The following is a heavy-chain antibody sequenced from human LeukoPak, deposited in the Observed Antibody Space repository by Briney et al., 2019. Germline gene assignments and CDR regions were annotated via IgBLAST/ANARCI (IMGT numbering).Heavy chain of an antibody. CDR2: IYYSGST. J-gene: IGHJ4*02. V-gene: IGHV4-59*01. Sequence: SETLSLTCTVSGGSISSYYWSWIRQPPGKGLEWIGYIYYSGSTNYNPSLKSRVTISVDTSKNQFSLKLRSVTAADTAVYYCARGTGGVIAPFDYWGQGTLVTVSS. CDR3: ARGTGGVIAPFDY. CDR1: GGSISSYY. D-gene: IGHD3-16*02.